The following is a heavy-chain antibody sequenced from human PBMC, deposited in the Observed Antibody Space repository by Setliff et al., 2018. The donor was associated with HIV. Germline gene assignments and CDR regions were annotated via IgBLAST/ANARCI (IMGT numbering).Heavy chain of an antibody. J-gene: IGHJ5*01. CDR3: AKESGPPWFDS. V-gene: IGHV4-4*07. Sequence: SETLSLTCTVSGDSINTPFWWSWIRQPAGKGLEWIGRVTNTGDASYNPSLKSRATISMDTSKNLFSLKLTSVTAADTAVYFCAKESGPPWFDSWGQGTLVTVSS. CDR1: GDSINTPFW. CDR2: VTNTGDA. D-gene: IGHD1-26*01.